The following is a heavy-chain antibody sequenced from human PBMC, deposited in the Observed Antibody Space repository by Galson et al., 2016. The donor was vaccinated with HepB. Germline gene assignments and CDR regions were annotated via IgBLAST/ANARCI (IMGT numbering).Heavy chain of an antibody. V-gene: IGHV1-69*06. J-gene: IGHJ6*02. CDR1: GGSFSNYP. Sequence: SCKASGGSFSNYPVSWLRQAPGQGLVWLGGISPFFGTTGYAQKFQGRVTITADKSTTTVYMELSSLRSEDTAIYYCAKYSGSSGDYGMDVWGQGTTVTVSS. CDR2: ISPFFGTT. CDR3: AKYSGSSGDYGMDV. D-gene: IGHD1-26*01.